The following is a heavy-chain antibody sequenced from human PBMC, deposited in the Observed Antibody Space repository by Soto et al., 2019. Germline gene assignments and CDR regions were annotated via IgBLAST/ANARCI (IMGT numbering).Heavy chain of an antibody. CDR2: INPNSGGT. V-gene: IGHV1-2*02. D-gene: IGHD4-17*01. J-gene: IGHJ4*02. CDR3: AGARGYGGLGY. Sequence: ASVKVSCKASGDIFTGYYIHWVRQAPGQGLEWMAWINPNSGGTNYAQKFQGRVTMTRDTSINTAYMDLSRLRSDDTAVYYCAGARGYGGLGYWGQGXLVTVYS. CDR1: GDIFTGYY.